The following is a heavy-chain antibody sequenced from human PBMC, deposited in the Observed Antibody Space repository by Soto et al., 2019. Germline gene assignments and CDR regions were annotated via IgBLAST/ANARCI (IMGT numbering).Heavy chain of an antibody. CDR2: ISSSSSYI. CDR3: AREGLNAFDI. J-gene: IGHJ3*02. V-gene: IGHV3-21*01. Sequence: VGSLRLSCAASGFTFSSYSMNWVRQAPGKGLEWVSSISSSSSYIYYADSVKGRFTISRDNAKNSLYLQMNSLRAEDTAVYYCAREGLNAFDIWGQGTMVTVSS. CDR1: GFTFSSYS.